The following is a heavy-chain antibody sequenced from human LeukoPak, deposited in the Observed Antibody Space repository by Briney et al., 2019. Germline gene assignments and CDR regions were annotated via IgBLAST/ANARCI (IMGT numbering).Heavy chain of an antibody. CDR3: ATTPGAYYYYHMDV. Sequence: GGSLRLSCAASGFTFSSYAMSWVRQAPGEGPEWVSAILGSGGGTYYTDSVKGRFTISRDNSKNTLYLQMNSLRAEDTAVYYCATTPGAYYYYHMDVWGQGTTVTVSS. D-gene: IGHD3-10*01. J-gene: IGHJ6*02. V-gene: IGHV3-23*01. CDR1: GFTFSSYA. CDR2: ILGSGGGT.